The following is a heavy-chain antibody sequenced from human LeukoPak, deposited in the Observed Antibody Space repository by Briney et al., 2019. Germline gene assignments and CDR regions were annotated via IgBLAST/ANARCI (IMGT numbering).Heavy chain of an antibody. J-gene: IGHJ4*02. V-gene: IGHV3-30*04. CDR3: ARGVSGWYRTPMGSPVTNDY. CDR1: GFTFGSYA. D-gene: IGHD6-19*01. CDR2: ISYDGSNK. Sequence: PGGSLRLSCAASGFTFGSYAMHWVRQAPGKGLEWVAVISYDGSNKYYADSVKGRFTISRDNSKNTLYLQMNSLRAEDTAVYYCARGVSGWYRTPMGSPVTNDYWGQGTLVTVSS.